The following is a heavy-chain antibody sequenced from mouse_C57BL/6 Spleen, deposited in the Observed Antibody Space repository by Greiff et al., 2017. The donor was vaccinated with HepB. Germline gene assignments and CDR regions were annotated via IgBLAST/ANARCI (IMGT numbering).Heavy chain of an antibody. Sequence: QVQLKQPGAELVKPGASVKLSCKASGYTFTSYWMHWVKQRPGQGLEWIGMIHPNSGSTNYNEKFKSKATLTVDKSSSTAYMQLSSLTSEDSAVYYCAITGSYYAMDYWGQGTSVTVSS. CDR3: AITGSYYAMDY. V-gene: IGHV1-64*01. D-gene: IGHD4-1*01. J-gene: IGHJ4*01. CDR2: IHPNSGST. CDR1: GYTFTSYW.